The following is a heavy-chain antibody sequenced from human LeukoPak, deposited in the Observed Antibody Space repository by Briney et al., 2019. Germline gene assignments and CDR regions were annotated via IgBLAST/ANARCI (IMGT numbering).Heavy chain of an antibody. Sequence: KPSETLSLTCTVSGGSISSYYWSWIRQPPGKGLEWIGYIYYSGSTNYNPSLKSRVTISVETSKNEFSLKLSSVTAADTAVYYCAKDVVAAPGTWDYWGQGTLVTVSS. D-gene: IGHD6-13*01. CDR2: IYYSGST. CDR3: AKDVVAAPGTWDY. V-gene: IGHV4-59*12. CDR1: GGSISSYY. J-gene: IGHJ4*02.